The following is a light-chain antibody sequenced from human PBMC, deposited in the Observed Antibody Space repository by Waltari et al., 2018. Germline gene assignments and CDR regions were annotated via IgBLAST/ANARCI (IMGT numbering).Light chain of an antibody. CDR3: QQYSNWPPYT. Sequence: EIVFTQSPDTLSLSPGETATLSCRASQSVSSNLAWYKQKPGQCPRLLIYDASSRATGIPARFSASGSGTDFALTITSLEPEDFGVYYCQQYSNWPPYTFGQGTKLEIK. V-gene: IGKV3-11*01. J-gene: IGKJ2*01. CDR2: DAS. CDR1: QSVSSN.